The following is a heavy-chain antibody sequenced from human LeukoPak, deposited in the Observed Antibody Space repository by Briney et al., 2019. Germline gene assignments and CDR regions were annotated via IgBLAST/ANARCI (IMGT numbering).Heavy chain of an antibody. Sequence: SETLSLTCTVSGGSISSGSYYWSWIRQPAGKGLEWIGRIYTSGSTTYNSSLKSRVTISLDTSKDHFSLRLSSVTAADTAVYYCARDREVGATGYYFDYWGQGTLVTVSS. CDR1: GGSISSGSYY. J-gene: IGHJ4*02. D-gene: IGHD1-26*01. V-gene: IGHV4-61*02. CDR3: ARDREVGATGYYFDY. CDR2: IYTSGST.